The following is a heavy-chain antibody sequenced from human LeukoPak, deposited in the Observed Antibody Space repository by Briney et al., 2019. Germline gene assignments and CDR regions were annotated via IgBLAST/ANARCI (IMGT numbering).Heavy chain of an antibody. CDR3: ARVDYGDYYYFDY. CDR2: IYSGGST. CDR1: GFTFSSYA. V-gene: IGHV3-66*01. J-gene: IGHJ4*02. D-gene: IGHD4-17*01. Sequence: PGGSLRLSCAASGFTFSSYAMNWVRQAPGKGLEWVSVIYSGGSTYYADSVKGRFTISRDNSKNTLYLQMNSLRAEDTAVYYCARVDYGDYYYFDYWGQGTLVTVSS.